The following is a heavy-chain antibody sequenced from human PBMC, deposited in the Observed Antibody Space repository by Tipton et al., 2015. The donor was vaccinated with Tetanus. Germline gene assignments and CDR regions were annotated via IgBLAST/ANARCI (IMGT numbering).Heavy chain of an antibody. Sequence: QLVQSGAEVKKPGSSVKVSCKASGGTFSSYAISWVRQASGQGLEWMGRIIPILGIANYAQKFQGRVTITADKSTSTAYMELSSLRSEDTAVYYCARGSLLRSEYDYWGQGTLVTVSS. CDR1: GGTFSSYA. CDR2: IIPILGIA. CDR3: ARGSLLRSEYDY. D-gene: IGHD2-15*01. V-gene: IGHV1-69*09. J-gene: IGHJ4*02.